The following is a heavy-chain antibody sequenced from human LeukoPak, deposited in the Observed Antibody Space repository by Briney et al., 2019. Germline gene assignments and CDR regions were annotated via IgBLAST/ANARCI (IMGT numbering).Heavy chain of an antibody. D-gene: IGHD3-10*01. CDR2: MNPNSGNT. V-gene: IGHV1-8*01. CDR1: GYTFTSYD. J-gene: IGHJ6*02. Sequence: ASVKVSCKASGYTFTSYDINWVRQATGQGLEWMGWMNPNSGNTGYAQKFQGRVTMTRNTSISTAYMELSSLRSEDTAVYYCARADYRSNLWSGELGDYYYGMDVWGQGTTVTVSS. CDR3: ARADYRSNLWSGELGDYYYGMDV.